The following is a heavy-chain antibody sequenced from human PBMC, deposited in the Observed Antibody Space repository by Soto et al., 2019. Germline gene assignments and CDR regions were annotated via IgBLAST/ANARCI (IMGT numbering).Heavy chain of an antibody. V-gene: IGHV1-3*01. Sequence: ASVKVSCKASGYTFTSYAMHWVRQAPGQRLERMGWINAGNVNTKYSQKFQGRVTITRDISASTAYMELSSLRSEDTAVYYCATSKGGVSNGPTTYWGQGTLVTVSS. CDR3: ATSKGGVSNGPTTY. J-gene: IGHJ4*02. CDR1: GYTFTSYA. CDR2: INAGNVNT. D-gene: IGHD1-26*01.